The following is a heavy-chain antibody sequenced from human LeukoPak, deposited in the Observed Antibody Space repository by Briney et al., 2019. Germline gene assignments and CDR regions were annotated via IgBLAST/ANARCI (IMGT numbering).Heavy chain of an antibody. CDR1: GFTFDDYG. J-gene: IGHJ4*02. D-gene: IGHD6-13*01. CDR2: LSWNGGGT. V-gene: IGHV3-20*04. Sequence: GGSLGLSCAASGFTFDDYGMSWVRPAPGKGLEWVSGLSWNGGGTGYADSVKGRFTISRDTAKNSQYLQMSSLRAENTALYYCARGGDTTSWYGTFEYWGQGTLVTVSS. CDR3: ARGGDTTSWYGTFEY.